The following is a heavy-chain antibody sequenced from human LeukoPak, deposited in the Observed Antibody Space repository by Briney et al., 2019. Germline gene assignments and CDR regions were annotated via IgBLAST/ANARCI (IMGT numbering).Heavy chain of an antibody. Sequence: ASVKVSCKASGYTFTSYYMHWVRQAPGQGLEWMGIINPSGGSTSYAQKFQGRVTMTRDMSTSTVYMELSSLRSEDTAVYYCAKEGEYSSGWYENFDYWGQGTLVTVSS. CDR3: AKEGEYSSGWYENFDY. D-gene: IGHD6-19*01. CDR1: GYTFTSYY. V-gene: IGHV1-46*01. CDR2: INPSGGST. J-gene: IGHJ4*02.